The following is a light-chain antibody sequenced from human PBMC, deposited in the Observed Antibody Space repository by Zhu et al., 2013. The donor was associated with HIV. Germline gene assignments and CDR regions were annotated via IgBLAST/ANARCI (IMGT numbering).Light chain of an antibody. CDR2: DVS. V-gene: IGLV2-14*01. CDR3: SSYTSSTTLVV. Sequence: QSALTQPASVSGSPGQSITISCTGTSSDVGGYNYVSWYQQHPGKAPKLMIYDVSKRPSGVPDRFSGSKSGNTASLTISGLQAEDEADYFCSSYTSSTTLVVFGEGTKLTVL. CDR1: SSDVGGYNY. J-gene: IGLJ2*01.